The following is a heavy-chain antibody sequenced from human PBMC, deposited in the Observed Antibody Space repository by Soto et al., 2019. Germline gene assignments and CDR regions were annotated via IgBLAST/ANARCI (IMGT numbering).Heavy chain of an antibody. CDR2: INSDGSTT. D-gene: IGHD5-18*01. CDR1: GFTFSSYW. J-gene: IGHJ4*02. CDR3: ARVNQGYSYVNY. Sequence: EVQLVESGGGLVQPGGSLRLSCAASGFTFSSYWMLWVRQAPGKGLVWVSRINSDGSTTSYADSVTGRFTISRDNAKNTLYLQMNSLRAEDTAVYYCARVNQGYSYVNYWGQGTLVTVSS. V-gene: IGHV3-74*01.